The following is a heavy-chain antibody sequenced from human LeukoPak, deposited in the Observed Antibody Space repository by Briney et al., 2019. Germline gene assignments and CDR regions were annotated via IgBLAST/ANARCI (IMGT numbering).Heavy chain of an antibody. CDR1: GFTFCSYG. V-gene: IGHV3-30*18. Sequence: GGCLRLSCAASGFTFCSYGMHWVRQAPARGLEWVAGISYDGSNKYYADSVKGRFTISRDNSKNTLYLQMNSLRAEDTAMYYCAKEAHYGDYGFDPWGQGTLVTVSS. J-gene: IGHJ5*02. D-gene: IGHD4-17*01. CDR2: ISYDGSNK. CDR3: AKEAHYGDYGFDP.